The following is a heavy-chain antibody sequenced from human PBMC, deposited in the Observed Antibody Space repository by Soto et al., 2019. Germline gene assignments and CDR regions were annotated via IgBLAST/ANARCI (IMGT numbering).Heavy chain of an antibody. Sequence: PSETLSLTCTVSGGSISSGGYYWSWIRQHPGKGLEWIGYIYYSGSTYYNPSLKSRVTISVDTSKNQFSLKLSSVTAADTAVYYCARVVAHYGDYAFDYWGQGTLVTVSS. J-gene: IGHJ4*02. CDR1: GGSISSGGYY. CDR3: ARVVAHYGDYAFDY. CDR2: IYYSGST. V-gene: IGHV4-31*03. D-gene: IGHD4-17*01.